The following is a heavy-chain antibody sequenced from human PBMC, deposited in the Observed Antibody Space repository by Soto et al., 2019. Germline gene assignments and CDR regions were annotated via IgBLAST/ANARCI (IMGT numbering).Heavy chain of an antibody. CDR2: NYYSGIT. D-gene: IGHD6-6*01. J-gene: IGHJ6*02. V-gene: IGHV4-31*03. CDR3: ARGSSIAGLYYGMDV. CDR1: GGSISSGGCY. Sequence: PSETLSLTCTVAGGSISSGGCYWTWIRKHPGKGLEWIGYNYYSGITYYNPSLKSRVTISLDTSKNQFSLKLSSVTAADTAVYYCARGSSIAGLYYGMDVWGQGTTVTVSS.